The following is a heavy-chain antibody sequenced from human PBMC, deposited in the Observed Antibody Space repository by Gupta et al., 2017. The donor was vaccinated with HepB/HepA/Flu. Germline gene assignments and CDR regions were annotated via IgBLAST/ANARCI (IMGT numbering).Heavy chain of an antibody. Sequence: EVQLLESGGGLVQPGGSLRLSCAASGLTFSSSALSWVRQAPGKGLEWVSAISGSGGSTYYADSVKGRFTISRDNSKNTLYLQMNSLRAEDTAVYYCAKFPALAYYYDSSGYRIDYWGQGTLVTVSS. J-gene: IGHJ4*02. CDR2: ISGSGGST. CDR1: GLTFSSSA. CDR3: AKFPALAYYYDSSGYRIDY. D-gene: IGHD3-22*01. V-gene: IGHV3-23*01.